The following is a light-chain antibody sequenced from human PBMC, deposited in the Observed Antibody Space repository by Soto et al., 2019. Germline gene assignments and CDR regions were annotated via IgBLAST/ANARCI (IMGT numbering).Light chain of an antibody. J-gene: IGLJ1*01. CDR1: SSDVGAYNY. CDR2: DVS. V-gene: IGLV2-14*01. CDR3: SSYTSSAANV. Sequence: QSALAQPASVSKSPGQSITISCTGTSSDVGAYNYVSWYQQHPGKAPKLMIYDVSNRPSGVSNRFSGSKSGNTASLTISGLQAEDEADYYCSSYTSSAANVFGTGTKLTVL.